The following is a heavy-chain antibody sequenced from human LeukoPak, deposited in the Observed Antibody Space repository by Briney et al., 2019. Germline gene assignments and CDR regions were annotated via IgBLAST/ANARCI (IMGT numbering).Heavy chain of an antibody. D-gene: IGHD2-15*01. CDR3: AKGLVVAAKFADY. J-gene: IGHJ4*02. V-gene: IGHV3-30*02. Sequence: GGSLRLSCAASGFTFSSYGMHWVRQAPGKGLEWVAFIRYDGSNKYYADSVKGRFTISRDNSKNTLYLQMNSLRAEDTAVYYCAKGLVVAAKFADYWGQGTLVTVSS. CDR2: IRYDGSNK. CDR1: GFTFSSYG.